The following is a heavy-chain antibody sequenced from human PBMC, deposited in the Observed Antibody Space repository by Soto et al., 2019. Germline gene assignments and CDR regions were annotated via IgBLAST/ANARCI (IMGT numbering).Heavy chain of an antibody. J-gene: IGHJ4*02. D-gene: IGHD4-4*01. V-gene: IGHV1-69*04. Sequence: SVKVSCKASGGTFSSYTISWVRQAPGQGLEWMGRIIPILGIANYAQKFQGRVTITTDKSTSTAYMELSSLRSDDTAVYYCARDRHSNPLDYWGQGTLVTVSS. CDR3: ARDRHSNPLDY. CDR1: GGTFSSYT. CDR2: IIPILGIA.